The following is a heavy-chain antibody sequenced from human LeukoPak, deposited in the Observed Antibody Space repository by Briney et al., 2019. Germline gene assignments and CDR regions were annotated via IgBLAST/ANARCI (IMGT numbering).Heavy chain of an antibody. V-gene: IGHV4-31*03. CDR3: ARDIAAGNFYI. Sequence: SETLSLTCTVSGGSISSGGYYWSWIRQHPGKGLEWIGYIYYSGSTYYNPSLKSRVTISVDTSKNQFSLKLSSVTAADTAVYYCARDIAAGNFYIWGQGTMVTVSS. J-gene: IGHJ3*02. D-gene: IGHD6-13*01. CDR2: IYYSGST. CDR1: GGSISSGGYY.